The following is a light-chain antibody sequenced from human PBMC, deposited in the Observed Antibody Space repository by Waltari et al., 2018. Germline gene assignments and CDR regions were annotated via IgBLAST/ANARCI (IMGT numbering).Light chain of an antibody. CDR1: SSNIGNNY. CDR2: KNN. J-gene: IGLJ3*02. V-gene: IGLV1-47*01. CDR3: AAWDDSLSGLV. Sequence: QSVLTQPTSASGTPGQRVTIPCSGSSSNIGNNYVYWYQHLPGAAPKLLIFKNNQRPSGVPDRFSDSKSGTSASLAISGLRSEDEADYYCAAWDDSLSGLVFGGGTKLSVL.